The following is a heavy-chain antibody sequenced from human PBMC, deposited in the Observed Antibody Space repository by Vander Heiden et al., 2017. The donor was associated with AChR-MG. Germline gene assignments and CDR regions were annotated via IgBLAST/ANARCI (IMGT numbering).Heavy chain of an antibody. V-gene: IGHV3-48*02. CDR2: ISSSSSTI. Sequence: EVQLVESGGGLVQPGGSLRLSCAASGLPFSSYSMNWVRQAPGKGLEWVSYISSSSSTIYYADSVKGRFTISRDNAKNSLYLQMNSLRDEDTAVYYCARIYDSSGYPVIDYWGQGTLVTVSS. J-gene: IGHJ4*02. D-gene: IGHD3-22*01. CDR1: GLPFSSYS. CDR3: ARIYDSSGYPVIDY.